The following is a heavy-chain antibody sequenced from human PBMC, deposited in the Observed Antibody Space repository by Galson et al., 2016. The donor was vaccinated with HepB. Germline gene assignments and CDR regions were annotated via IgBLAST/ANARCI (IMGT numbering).Heavy chain of an antibody. J-gene: IGHJ4*02. D-gene: IGHD4-11*01. CDR3: AKDRRTATGGMDVADY. Sequence: SLRLSCAASGFSFSDFGMHWVRQAPGKGLEWVGVVWFDGSNKFHADSLKGRFSISRDNSKKTVFLQMNSVRAEDTAVYYCAKDRRTATGGMDVADYWGQGTLVIVSS. CDR2: VWFDGSNK. CDR1: GFSFSDFG. V-gene: IGHV3-33*03.